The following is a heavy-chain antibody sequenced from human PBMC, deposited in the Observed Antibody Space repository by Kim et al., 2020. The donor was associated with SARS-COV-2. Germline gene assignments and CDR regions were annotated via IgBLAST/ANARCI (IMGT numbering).Heavy chain of an antibody. Sequence: SVKVSCKASGGTFSSYAISWVRQAPGQGLEWMGGIIPIFGTANYAQKFQGRVTITADESTSTAYMELSSLRSEDTAVYYCARVRSGSYPLYYYYYGMDVWGQGTTVTVSS. V-gene: IGHV1-69*13. J-gene: IGHJ6*02. D-gene: IGHD1-26*01. CDR3: ARVRSGSYPLYYYYYGMDV. CDR1: GGTFSSYA. CDR2: IIPIFGTA.